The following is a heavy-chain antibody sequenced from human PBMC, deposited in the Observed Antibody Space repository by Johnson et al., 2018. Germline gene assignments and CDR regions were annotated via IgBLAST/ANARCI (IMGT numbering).Heavy chain of an antibody. J-gene: IGHJ3*01. CDR2: IYYSGSA. V-gene: IGHV4-39*07. Sequence: QVQLQESGPGLVKPSETLSLTCTVSGDSVSSSTYYWGWIRQSPGKGLEWIGSIYYSGSAYYPPSLTSRVTISLDTSKNQFSLRLTSVTAADTAVYCCAREGRNHGYRVANYAFDFWGQGTVVTVSS. CDR1: GDSVSSSTYY. D-gene: IGHD1-14*01. CDR3: AREGRNHGYRVANYAFDF.